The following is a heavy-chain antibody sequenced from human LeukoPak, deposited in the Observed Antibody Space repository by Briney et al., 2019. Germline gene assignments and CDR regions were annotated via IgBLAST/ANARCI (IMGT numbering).Heavy chain of an antibody. CDR2: IYYSGST. J-gene: IGHJ6*03. CDR1: GGSISSYY. Sequence: SETLSLTCTVTGGSISSYYWSWIRQPPGKGLEWIGYIYYSGSTNYNPSLKSRVTISVDTSKNQFSLKLSSVTAADTAVYYCARLPGELLRTYYYYYMDVWGKGTTVTVSS. CDR3: ARLPGELLRTYYYYYMDV. V-gene: IGHV4-59*08. D-gene: IGHD1-26*01.